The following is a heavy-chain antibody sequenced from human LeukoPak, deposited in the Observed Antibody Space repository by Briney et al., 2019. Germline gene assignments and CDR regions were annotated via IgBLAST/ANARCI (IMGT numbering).Heavy chain of an antibody. CDR2: IYTSGST. CDR3: ARDGVAVGAFDI. CDR1: GGSISSYY. V-gene: IGHV4-4*07. D-gene: IGHD6-19*01. J-gene: IGHJ3*02. Sequence: SETLSLTCTVSGGSISSYYWSWLRQPAGKGLEWIGRIYTSGSTNYNPSLKSRVTMSVDTSKNQFSLKLSSVTAADTAVYYCARDGVAVGAFDIWGQGTMVTVSS.